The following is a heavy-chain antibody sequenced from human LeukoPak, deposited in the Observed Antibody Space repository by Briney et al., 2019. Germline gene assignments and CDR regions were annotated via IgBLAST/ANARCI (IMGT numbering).Heavy chain of an antibody. CDR1: GGSISSCY. J-gene: IGHJ3*02. V-gene: IGHV4-59*01. CDR2: GYYSGST. D-gene: IGHD3-10*01. CDR3: ASWGDYYGSGHSNAFDI. Sequence: SETLSLTCTVSGGSISSCYWSWIRQPPAQGLGLMGYGYYSGSTNYNPSLKIRVTVSVYTAKNQFSLKLSSVTAADTATSYCASWGDYYGSGHSNAFDIWGQGTMVTVSP.